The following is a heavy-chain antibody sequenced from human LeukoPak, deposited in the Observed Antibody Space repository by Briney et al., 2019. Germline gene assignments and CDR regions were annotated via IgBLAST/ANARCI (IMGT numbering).Heavy chain of an antibody. J-gene: IGHJ6*03. D-gene: IGHD5-12*01. Sequence: PGGSLRLSCAASGFSFNSYNANWVRQAPGKGLEWVSYISSTDTIYYADSVKGRFTISRDNSKNTLYLQMNSLRPEDTALYYCAKGGILALYYYMDVWGKGTTVTVSS. CDR2: ISSTDTI. V-gene: IGHV3-48*01. CDR1: GFSFNSYN. CDR3: AKGGILALYYYMDV.